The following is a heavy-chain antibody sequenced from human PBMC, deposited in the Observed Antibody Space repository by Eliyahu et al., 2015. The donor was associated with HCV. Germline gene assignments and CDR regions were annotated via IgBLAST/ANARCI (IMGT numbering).Heavy chain of an antibody. CDR3: ARSSGSYYPFDY. CDR2: FTGGSSYI. Sequence: EVQLVESGGGLVKPGGSLRLSCAASGFTFSNYNMIWVRQAPGKGLGWVSSFTGGSSYIYYADSVKGRFTISRDNAKNSLYLQMNSLRAEDTAVYYCARSSGSYYPFDYWGQGTLVTVSS. J-gene: IGHJ4*02. D-gene: IGHD1-26*01. CDR1: GFTFSNYN. V-gene: IGHV3-21*01.